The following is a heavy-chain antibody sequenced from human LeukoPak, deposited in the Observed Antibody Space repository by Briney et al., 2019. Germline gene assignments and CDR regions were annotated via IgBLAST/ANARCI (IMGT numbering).Heavy chain of an antibody. Sequence: GESLKISCKGSGYTFTSYGISWVRQAPGQGLEWMGWISAYNGNTNYAQKLQGRVTMTTDTSTSTAYMELRSLRSEDTAVYYCARGTTSRVDTAMVPDDYWGQGTLVTVSS. CDR1: GYTFTSYG. CDR2: ISAYNGNT. CDR3: ARGTTSRVDTAMVPDDY. J-gene: IGHJ4*02. D-gene: IGHD5-18*01. V-gene: IGHV1-18*01.